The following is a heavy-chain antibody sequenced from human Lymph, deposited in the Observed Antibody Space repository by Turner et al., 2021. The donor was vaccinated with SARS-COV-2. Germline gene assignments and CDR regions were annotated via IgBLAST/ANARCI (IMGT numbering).Heavy chain of an antibody. CDR3: AKEEMIEDWAMDV. D-gene: IGHD3-22*01. CDR1: GFTFSSYG. Sequence: QVQLVESGGGVVQPGRSLRLSCAASGFTFSSYGMHWVRQAPGKGLEWVAVISYDGSNKYYADSVKVRVTISRDNSKNTLYLQMNSLRGEDTAVYYCAKEEMIEDWAMDVWGQGTTVIVSS. CDR2: ISYDGSNK. V-gene: IGHV3-30*18. J-gene: IGHJ6*02.